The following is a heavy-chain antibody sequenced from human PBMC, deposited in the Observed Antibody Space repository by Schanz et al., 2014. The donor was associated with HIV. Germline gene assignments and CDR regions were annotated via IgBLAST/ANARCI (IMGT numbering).Heavy chain of an antibody. J-gene: IGHJ4*02. V-gene: IGHV3-48*03. CDR2: INNRANSI. Sequence: EVQLVESGGHLVQPGRSLRLSCAASGFTFTDYAMHWVRQVPGKGLEWVSFINNRANSIFYADSVRGRFTVSRDNAKNSLHLQMSRLGAEDTAVYYCARDLHDYGDARTDYWGQGILVTVSS. CDR1: GFTFTDYA. D-gene: IGHD4-17*01. CDR3: ARDLHDYGDARTDY.